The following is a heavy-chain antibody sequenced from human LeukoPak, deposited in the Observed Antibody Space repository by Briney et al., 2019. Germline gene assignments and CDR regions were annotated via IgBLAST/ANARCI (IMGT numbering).Heavy chain of an antibody. Sequence: SETLSLTCTVSGGSISSNSYYWGWIHQPPGKGLEWIGSIYHSGSTYYNPSLKSRVTISVDTSKNQFSLKLSSVTAADTAVYYCARDGYYYDSSGYNWGQGTLVTVSS. D-gene: IGHD3-22*01. V-gene: IGHV4-39*07. J-gene: IGHJ4*02. CDR2: IYHSGST. CDR1: GGSISSNSYY. CDR3: ARDGYYYDSSGYN.